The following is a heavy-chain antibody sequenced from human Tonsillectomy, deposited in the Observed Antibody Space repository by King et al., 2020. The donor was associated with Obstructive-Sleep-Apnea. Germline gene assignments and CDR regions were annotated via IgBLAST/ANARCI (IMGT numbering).Heavy chain of an antibody. V-gene: IGHV3-43D*03. CDR3: AKDRGGSGWYLGY. D-gene: IGHD6-19*01. CDR2: ISWNGGRT. Sequence: VQLVESGGVVVQPGGSLRLSCEASGFTYDDYGMHWVRQAPGKGLEWVSLISWNGGRTYYSDSVKGRFTISRDNSKNSLYLQMNSLRGEDTAFYYCAKDRGGSGWYLGYWGQGTQVTVSS. CDR1: GFTYDDYG. J-gene: IGHJ4*02.